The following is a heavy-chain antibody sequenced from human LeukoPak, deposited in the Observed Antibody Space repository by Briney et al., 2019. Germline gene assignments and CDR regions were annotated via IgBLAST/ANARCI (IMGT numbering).Heavy chain of an antibody. Sequence: PGGSLRLSCAASGFTFSDYGMRSVRQSPGKGLEWVSSFGGRGGSTYYEDSVKGRFTISRDNSKNALYLQMNRLRAEDTAVYYCATPSSGGYSGYFDYWGQGTLVTVSS. CDR3: ATPSSGGYSGYFDY. D-gene: IGHD1-26*01. CDR1: GFTFSDYG. CDR2: FGGRGGST. J-gene: IGHJ4*02. V-gene: IGHV3-23*01.